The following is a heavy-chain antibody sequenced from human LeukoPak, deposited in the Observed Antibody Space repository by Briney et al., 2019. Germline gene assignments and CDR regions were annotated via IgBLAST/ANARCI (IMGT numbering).Heavy chain of an antibody. J-gene: IGHJ5*02. V-gene: IGHV1-2*02. CDR2: INPSSGGT. CDR1: GYSFTDYY. CDR3: ARADRLHGGPYLIGP. Sequence: ASVKVSCKTSGYSFTDYYMHWVRQAPGQGLEWMGWINPSSGGTSSAQKFQGGVTMTRDTSITTVYMEVRWLTSDDTAVYYCARADRLHGGPYLIGPWGQGTLVTVSS. D-gene: IGHD2-21*01.